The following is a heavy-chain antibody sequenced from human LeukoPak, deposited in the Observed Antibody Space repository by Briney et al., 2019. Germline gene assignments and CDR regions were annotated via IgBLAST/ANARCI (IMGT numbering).Heavy chain of an antibody. J-gene: IGHJ6*03. CDR2: INHSGST. Sequence: MTSETLSLTCAVYGGSFSGYYWSWIRQPPGKGLEWIGEINHSGSTNYNPSLKSRVTISVDTSKNQFSLKLSSVTAADTAVYYCARRFKGYYYYYYMDVWGKGTTVTVSS. V-gene: IGHV4-34*01. CDR1: GGSFSGYY. CDR3: ARRFKGYYYYYYMDV. D-gene: IGHD3-16*01.